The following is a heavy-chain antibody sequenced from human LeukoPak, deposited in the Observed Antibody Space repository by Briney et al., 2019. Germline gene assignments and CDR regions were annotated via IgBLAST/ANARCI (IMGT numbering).Heavy chain of an antibody. CDR3: ARDTYYYGSGSYFRVDY. CDR2: INPNSGGT. V-gene: IGHV1-2*02. CDR1: GYTFTGYY. J-gene: IGHJ4*02. Sequence: GASVKVSCKASGYTFTGYYMHWVRQAPGQGLEWMGWINPNSGGTNCAQKFQGRVTMTRDTSISTAYMELSRLRSDDTAVYYCARDTYYYGSGSYFRVDYWGQGTLVTVSS. D-gene: IGHD3-10*01.